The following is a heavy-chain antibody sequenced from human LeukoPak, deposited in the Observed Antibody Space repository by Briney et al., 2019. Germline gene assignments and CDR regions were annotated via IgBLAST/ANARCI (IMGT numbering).Heavy chain of an antibody. D-gene: IGHD3-10*01. Sequence: PGGSLRLSCAASGFTFSSYAMSWVRQAPGKGLEWVSAIRGSGGSTYYADSVKGRFTISRDNSKNTLYLQMNSLRAEDTAVYYCARRGLGSEIQYQGDFDFWGQGTLVTVSS. CDR3: ARRGLGSEIQYQGDFDF. CDR1: GFTFSSYA. CDR2: IRGSGGST. J-gene: IGHJ4*03. V-gene: IGHV3-23*01.